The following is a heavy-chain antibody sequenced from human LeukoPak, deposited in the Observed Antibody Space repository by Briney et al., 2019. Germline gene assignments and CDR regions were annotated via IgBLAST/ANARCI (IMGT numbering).Heavy chain of an antibody. D-gene: IGHD6-13*01. V-gene: IGHV3-23*01. Sequence: PGGSLRLSCAASGFTLSSYAMSWVRQAPGKGLEWVSVISGSGDTTYYADSVKGRFTISRDNSKNTLYLQMNSLRAEETAVYYCAKGASSWYYFAYWGQGTLVTVSS. J-gene: IGHJ4*02. CDR3: AKGASSWYYFAY. CDR2: ISGSGDTT. CDR1: GFTLSSYA.